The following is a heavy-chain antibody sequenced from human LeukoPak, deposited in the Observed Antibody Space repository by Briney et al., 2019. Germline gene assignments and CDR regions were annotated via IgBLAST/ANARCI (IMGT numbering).Heavy chain of an antibody. CDR3: AKDGASSSWYQYHYYYYYFMDV. CDR1: GFTFSSYG. CDR2: ISGSGGST. Sequence: GGSLTLSCAASGFTFSSYGMSWVRQAPGKGLEWVSSISGSGGSTYYADSVKGRFTISRDNPKNTLYLQKNSLRAEDTAVYCCAKDGASSSWYQYHYYYYYFMDVGGKGTTVTISS. V-gene: IGHV3-23*01. D-gene: IGHD6-13*01. J-gene: IGHJ6*03.